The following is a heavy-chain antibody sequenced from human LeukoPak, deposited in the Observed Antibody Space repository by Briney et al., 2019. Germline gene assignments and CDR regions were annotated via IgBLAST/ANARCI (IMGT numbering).Heavy chain of an antibody. CDR3: AKDAQRGFDYSNSLQY. V-gene: IGHV3-23*01. D-gene: IGHD4-11*01. Sequence: GGSLRLSCAASGFTFSSYAMSWVRQAPGKGLEWVSAISGSGGSTYYADSVKGRFTISRDNSKNTLYLQMNSLRAEDTAVYYCAKDAQRGFDYSNSLQYWGRGTLVTVSS. J-gene: IGHJ4*02. CDR1: GFTFSSYA. CDR2: ISGSGGST.